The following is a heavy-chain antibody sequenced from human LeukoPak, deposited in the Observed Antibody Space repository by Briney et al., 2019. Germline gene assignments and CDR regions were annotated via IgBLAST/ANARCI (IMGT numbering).Heavy chain of an antibody. V-gene: IGHV3-15*01. CDR3: TTDPSCSGGSCYDQIDY. Sequence: GGSLRLSCAASGFTFSNAWMSWVRQAPGKGLEWVGRIKSKTDGGTTDYAAPVKGRFTISRDDSKNTLYLQMNSLKTEDTAVYYCTTDPSCSGGSCYDQIDYWGQGTLVTVSS. J-gene: IGHJ4*02. D-gene: IGHD2-15*01. CDR1: GFTFSNAW. CDR2: IKSKTDGGTT.